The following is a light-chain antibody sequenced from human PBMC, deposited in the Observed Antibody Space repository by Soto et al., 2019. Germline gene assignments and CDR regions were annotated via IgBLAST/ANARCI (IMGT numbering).Light chain of an antibody. V-gene: IGLV2-11*01. CDR3: CSYAGSVV. CDR2: DVS. Sequence: QSALTQPRSVSGSPGQSVTISCTGTSSDVGGYNFVSWYQHHPGKAPKLIIYDVSKRPSGVPDRFSGSKSGNTASLTISGLQAEDEADYYCCSYAGSVVFGGGTKLTVL. CDR1: SSDVGGYNF. J-gene: IGLJ2*01.